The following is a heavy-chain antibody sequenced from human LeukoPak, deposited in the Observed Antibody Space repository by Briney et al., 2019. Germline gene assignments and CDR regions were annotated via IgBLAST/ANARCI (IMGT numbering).Heavy chain of an antibody. J-gene: IGHJ1*01. CDR3: ARGPDYDFWSGYYTEYFQH. CDR1: GGSISSYY. V-gene: IGHV4-59*01. Sequence: SETLSLTCTVSGGSISSYYWSWIRQPLGKGLEWIGYIYYSGSTNYNPSLKSRVTISVDTSKNQFSLKLSSVTAADTAVYYCARGPDYDFWSGYYTEYFQHWGQGTLVTVSS. D-gene: IGHD3-3*01. CDR2: IYYSGST.